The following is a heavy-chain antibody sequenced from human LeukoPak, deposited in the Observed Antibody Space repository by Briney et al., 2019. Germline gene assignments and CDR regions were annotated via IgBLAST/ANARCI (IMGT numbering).Heavy chain of an antibody. CDR2: INHSGST. CDR3: AREYYDSTGYYRY. D-gene: IGHD3-22*01. Sequence: PSETLSLTCAVYGGSFSGYYWTWIRQPPGKGLEWIGEINHSGSTNYNPSLKSRVTISVDTSKNQFSLKLSSVTAADTAVYCCAREYYDSTGYYRYWGQGTLVTVSS. J-gene: IGHJ4*02. V-gene: IGHV4-34*01. CDR1: GGSFSGYY.